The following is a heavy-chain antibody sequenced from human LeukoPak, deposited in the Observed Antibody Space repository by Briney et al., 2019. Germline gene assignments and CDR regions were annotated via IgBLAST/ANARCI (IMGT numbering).Heavy chain of an antibody. J-gene: IGHJ4*02. D-gene: IGHD3-10*01. V-gene: IGHV4-39*01. CDR3: ASHRGDGYFDY. CDR2: VYYTEST. Sequence: SETLSLTCTVSGGSITNTIYYWGWIRQSPGRGLEWIGTVYYTESTYHNPSLKSQVSISVDTSNNKFSLYLTSVTAADTAVYYCASHRGDGYFDYWGQGIPVTVSS. CDR1: GGSITNTIYY.